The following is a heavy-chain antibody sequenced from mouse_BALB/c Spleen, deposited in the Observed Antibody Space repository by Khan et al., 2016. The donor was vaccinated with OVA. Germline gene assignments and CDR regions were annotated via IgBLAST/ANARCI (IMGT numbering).Heavy chain of an antibody. V-gene: IGHV1-5*01. CDR1: GYIFTDYL. CDR3: TRAGYGAFAY. J-gene: IGHJ3*01. D-gene: IGHD1-1*02. Sequence: VQLQQSGTVLARPGTSVRMSCKASGYIFTDYLMHWVKQRPGQGLEWIGSIYPGNNDTNSNQKFKAKAKLTSVPSASTAYMDFSSLTNEDSAVFYCTRAGYGAFAYWGQGTLVTVSA. CDR2: IYPGNNDT.